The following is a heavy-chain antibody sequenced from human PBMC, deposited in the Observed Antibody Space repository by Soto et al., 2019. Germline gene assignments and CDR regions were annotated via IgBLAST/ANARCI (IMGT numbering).Heavy chain of an antibody. CDR3: ARASRVILYAIDY. CDR2: ISGSGTTI. J-gene: IGHJ4*02. Sequence: GGSLRLSCAASEFTFSDYYMSWIRQAPGKGLEWVSYISGSGTTIYYADSVKGRFTISRDNAKNSLYLQMNSLGGEDTAVYYCARASRVILYAIDYWGQGTLVTVSS. V-gene: IGHV3-11*01. CDR1: EFTFSDYY. D-gene: IGHD2-15*01.